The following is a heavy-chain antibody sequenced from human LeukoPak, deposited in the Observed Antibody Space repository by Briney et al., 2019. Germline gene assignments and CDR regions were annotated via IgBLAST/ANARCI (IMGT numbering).Heavy chain of an antibody. D-gene: IGHD2-2*01. CDR2: IKQDGSEK. V-gene: IGHV3-7*01. CDR1: GFTFSSYW. Sequence: PGGSLRLSCAASGFTFSSYWMSWVRQAPGKGLEWVANIKQDGSEKYYVDSVKGRFTISRDNAKNSLYLQMNSLRAEDTAVYYSARGGFVVVPAADDAFDIWGQGTMVTVSS. J-gene: IGHJ3*02. CDR3: ARGGFVVVPAADDAFDI.